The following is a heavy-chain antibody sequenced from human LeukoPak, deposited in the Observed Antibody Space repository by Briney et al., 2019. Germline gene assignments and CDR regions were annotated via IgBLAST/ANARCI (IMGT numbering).Heavy chain of an antibody. V-gene: IGHV4-39*01. Sequence: SETLSLTCTVSGGSISSSSYYWGWIRQPPGKGLEWIGSIYYSGSTYYNPSLKSRVTISVDTSKNQFSLKLSSVTAADTAVYYCARHCLDAARYYYYYYYMDVWGKGTTVTISS. CDR1: GGSISSSSYY. CDR3: ARHCLDAARYYYYYYYMDV. J-gene: IGHJ6*03. D-gene: IGHD6-25*01. CDR2: IYYSGST.